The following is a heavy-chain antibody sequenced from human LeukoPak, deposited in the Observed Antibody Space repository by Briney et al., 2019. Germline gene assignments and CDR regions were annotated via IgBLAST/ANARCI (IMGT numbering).Heavy chain of an antibody. V-gene: IGHV3-30*02. CDR2: IRYDGSNK. CDR1: GFTFSSYV. CDR3: AKDPRDHSYGWSRRYFDY. D-gene: IGHD5-18*01. Sequence: GGSLRLSCAASGFTFSSYVMHWVRQAPGKGLEWVAFIRYDGSNKYYAASVKGRFTISRDNSKNTLYLQMNNLRAEDTAVYYCAKDPRDHSYGWSRRYFDYWGQGTLVTVSS. J-gene: IGHJ4*02.